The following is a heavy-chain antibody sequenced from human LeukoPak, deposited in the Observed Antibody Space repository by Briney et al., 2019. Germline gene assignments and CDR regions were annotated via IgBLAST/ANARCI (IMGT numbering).Heavy chain of an antibody. CDR2: IYANGDT. J-gene: IGHJ3*02. D-gene: IGHD5-24*01. V-gene: IGHV4-61*02. CDR1: SGSINVDGYY. CDR3: ARVFRRGVYNYDGFDI. Sequence: PSETLSLTCIVSSGSINVDGYYWSWIRQPAGKGLEWIGRIYANGDTNYSPSLESRVTISIDTSKNQFSLRLSSVTAADSAVYFCARVFRRGVYNYDGFDIWGQETTVTVSS.